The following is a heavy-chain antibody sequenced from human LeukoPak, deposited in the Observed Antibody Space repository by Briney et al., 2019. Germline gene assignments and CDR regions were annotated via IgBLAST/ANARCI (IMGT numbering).Heavy chain of an antibody. J-gene: IGHJ6*03. Sequence: GGSLRLSCAASGSTFSSYEMNWVRQAPGKGLEWISCSSSSGTSIYYADSVKGRFTVSRDNTKNSLYLQMNSLRAEDTAVYYCARDSPITGSFYYYMDVWGKGTTVTVSS. D-gene: IGHD1-20*01. CDR3: ARDSPITGSFYYYMDV. V-gene: IGHV3-48*03. CDR2: SSSSGTSI. CDR1: GSTFSSYE.